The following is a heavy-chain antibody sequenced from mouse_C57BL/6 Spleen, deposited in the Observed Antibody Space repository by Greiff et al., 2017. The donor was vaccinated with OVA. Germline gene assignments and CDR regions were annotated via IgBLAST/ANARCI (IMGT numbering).Heavy chain of an antibody. CDR3: ARPPYGGCWYAY. Sequence: VQLKQSGPELVKPGASVKISCKASGYSFTDYYMNWVKQSTGQSLEWIGVINPNYGTTSYNQKFKGKATLTVDQSSSTAYMQLNSLTSEDTAVYDGARPPYGGCWYAYWGQGTLVTVSA. V-gene: IGHV1-39*01. CDR2: INPNYGTT. CDR1: GYSFTDYY. J-gene: IGHJ3*01. D-gene: IGHD1-1*02.